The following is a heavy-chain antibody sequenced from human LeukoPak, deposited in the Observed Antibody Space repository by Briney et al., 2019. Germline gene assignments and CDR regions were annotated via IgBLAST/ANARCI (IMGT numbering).Heavy chain of an antibody. CDR1: GGSISSYY. CDR2: ISYSGST. Sequence: SETLSLTCTVSGGSISSYYWSWIRQPPGKGLEWIGYISYSGSTNYNPSLKSRVTISVDTSKNQFSLELSSVTAADTAVYYCARQAAAGADHFDYWGQGTLVTVSS. CDR3: ARQAAAGADHFDY. J-gene: IGHJ4*02. D-gene: IGHD6-13*01. V-gene: IGHV4-59*08.